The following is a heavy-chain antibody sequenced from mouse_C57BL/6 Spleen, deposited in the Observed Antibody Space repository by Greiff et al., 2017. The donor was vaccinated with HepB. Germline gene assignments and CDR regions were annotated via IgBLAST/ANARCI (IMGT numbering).Heavy chain of an antibody. D-gene: IGHD1-1*01. CDR3: AREGVATGDY. CDR1: GYSFTDYN. J-gene: IGHJ4*01. CDR2: INPNNGTT. V-gene: IGHV1-39*01. Sequence: EVQLQQSGPELVKPGASVKISCKASGYSFTDYNMNWVKQSHGKSLEWIGVINPNNGTTSYNQKFKGKATLTVDQSSSTAYMQLNSLTSEASAGYYCAREGVATGDYWGQGTSVTVSS.